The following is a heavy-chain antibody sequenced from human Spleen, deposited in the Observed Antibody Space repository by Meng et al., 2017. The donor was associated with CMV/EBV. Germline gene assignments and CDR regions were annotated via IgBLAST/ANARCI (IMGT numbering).Heavy chain of an antibody. Sequence: SVKVSCKASGGSFSSFGFSWVRQAPGQGLEWMGRIIPLLGTTNYALKFQGRVTITADKSTNIVDMELSSLTSEDPALYYCAKGPSRGVLDHWGQGTPVTVSS. V-gene: IGHV1-69*04. CDR1: GGSFSSFG. CDR2: IIPLLGTT. J-gene: IGHJ4*02. CDR3: AKGPSRGVLDH.